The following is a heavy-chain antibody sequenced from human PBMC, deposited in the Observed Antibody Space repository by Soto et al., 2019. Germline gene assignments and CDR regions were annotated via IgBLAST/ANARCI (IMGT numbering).Heavy chain of an antibody. J-gene: IGHJ5*02. Sequence: KTSETLSLTCTVSGGSVSSGSYYWSWIRQPPGKGLEWIGYIYYSGSTNYNPSLKSRVTISVDTSKNQFSLKLSSVTAADTAVYYCARSPNIVVVPAASWFDPCGQGPLVTVSS. CDR1: GGSVSSGSYY. CDR2: IYYSGST. V-gene: IGHV4-61*01. D-gene: IGHD2-2*01. CDR3: ARSPNIVVVPAASWFDP.